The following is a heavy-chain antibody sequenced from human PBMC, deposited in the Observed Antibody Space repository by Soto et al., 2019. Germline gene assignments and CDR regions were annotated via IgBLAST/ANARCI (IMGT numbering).Heavy chain of an antibody. CDR3: AKLLGELSLSSPDAFDI. V-gene: IGHV1-24*01. Sequence: ASVKVSCKVSGYTLTELSMHWVRQAPGKGLEWMGGFDPEDGETIYAQKFQGRVTMTEDTSTDTAYMELSSLRSEDTAVYYCAKLLGELSLSSPDAFDIWGQGTMVTVSS. J-gene: IGHJ3*02. D-gene: IGHD3-16*02. CDR1: GYTLTELS. CDR2: FDPEDGET.